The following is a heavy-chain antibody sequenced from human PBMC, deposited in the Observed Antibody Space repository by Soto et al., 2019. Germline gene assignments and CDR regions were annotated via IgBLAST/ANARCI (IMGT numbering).Heavy chain of an antibody. CDR1: GYTFTGYY. J-gene: IGHJ4*02. V-gene: IGHV1-2*02. Sequence: GASVKVSCKASGYTFTGYYMHWVRQAPGQGLEWMGWINPNSGGTNYAQKFQGRVTMTRDTSISTAYMELNSLRPDDTALYYCVKDIEPGGAHYWGRGTLVTVSS. CDR2: INPNSGGT. CDR3: VKDIEPGGAHY. D-gene: IGHD3-16*01.